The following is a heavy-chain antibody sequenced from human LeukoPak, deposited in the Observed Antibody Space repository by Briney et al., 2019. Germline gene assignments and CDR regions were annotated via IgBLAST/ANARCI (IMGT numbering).Heavy chain of an antibody. V-gene: IGHV3-53*01. CDR1: GFTVGDSY. D-gene: IGHD6-19*01. CDR3: ARAGGLRIAVAPIDR. Sequence: GGSLRLSCAVSGFTVGDSYMTRVRQAPGKGLEWVSVIYYGGGTFYADSVKGRFTISRDSSTNTLYLQMNSLRVEDTAVYYCARAGGLRIAVAPIDRWGQGTLVTVSS. J-gene: IGHJ5*02. CDR2: IYYGGGT.